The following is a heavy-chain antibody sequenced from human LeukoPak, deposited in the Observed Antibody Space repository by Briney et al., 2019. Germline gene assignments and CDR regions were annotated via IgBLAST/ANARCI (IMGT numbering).Heavy chain of an antibody. D-gene: IGHD6-19*01. V-gene: IGHV4-59*11. Sequence: SETLSLTCTVSGGSISSHYWSWIRQLPGKGLEWLGYIYYSGSTNYNPSLKSRVTISVDTSKNQFSLKLSSVSAADTAVYYCARDSGYRGSSGWYNWFDPWGQGTLVTVSS. J-gene: IGHJ5*02. CDR1: GGSISSHY. CDR2: IYYSGST. CDR3: ARDSGYRGSSGWYNWFDP.